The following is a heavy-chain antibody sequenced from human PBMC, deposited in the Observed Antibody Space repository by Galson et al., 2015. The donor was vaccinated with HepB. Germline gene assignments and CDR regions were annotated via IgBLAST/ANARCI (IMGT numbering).Heavy chain of an antibody. CDR2: FDPEDGET. J-gene: IGHJ3*02. CDR1: GYTLTELS. V-gene: IGHV1-24*01. CDR3: ATAYCSSTSCYTDDAFDI. D-gene: IGHD2-2*02. Sequence: KVSCKVSGYTLTELSMHWVRQAPGKGLEWMGGFDPEDGETIYAQKFQGRVTMTEDTSTDTAYMELSSLRSEDTAVYYCATAYCSSTSCYTDDAFDIWGQGTMVTVSS.